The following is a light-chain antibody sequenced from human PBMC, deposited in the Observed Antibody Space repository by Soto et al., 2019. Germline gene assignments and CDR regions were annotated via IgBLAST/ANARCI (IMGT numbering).Light chain of an antibody. CDR1: ISDVGIYNL. J-gene: IGLJ1*01. Sequence: QSALTQPASVSGSPGQSITISFTVTISDVGIYNLVSCCQQHPWTAPKLMIYDSCKRPSLFSNRFSVSKSGDTSSLTISLLXSEDEADYYRCSYEGSTTLYVFGTGTKVTVL. V-gene: IGLV2-23*01. CDR2: DSC. CDR3: CSYEGSTTLYV.